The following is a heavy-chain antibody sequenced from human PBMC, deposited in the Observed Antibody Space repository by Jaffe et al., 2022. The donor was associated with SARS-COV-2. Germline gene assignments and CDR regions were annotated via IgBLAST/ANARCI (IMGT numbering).Heavy chain of an antibody. J-gene: IGHJ5*02. D-gene: IGHD3-10*01. CDR3: AKDGAGTGGS. CDR2: INQDGSEK. CDR1: GFTFRNYM. V-gene: IGHV3-7*01. Sequence: EVHLVESGGGLVQPGGSLRLSCVASGFTFRNYMMNWVRQAPGKGLEWVANINQDGSEKYYVDSVKGRFTVSRDNAKSSLYLQMNNLRAEDTAVYYCAKDGAGTGGSWGQGTRVTVSS.